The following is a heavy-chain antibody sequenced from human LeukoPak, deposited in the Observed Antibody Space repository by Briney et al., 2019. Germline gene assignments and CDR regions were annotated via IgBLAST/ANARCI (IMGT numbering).Heavy chain of an antibody. CDR1: GYTFTSYG. J-gene: IGHJ3*02. V-gene: IGHV1-18*01. CDR3: ARVIWYSSGWPDAFDI. CDR2: ISAYNGNT. Sequence: GASVKVSCKASGYTFTSYGIRWVRQAPGQGLEWMGWISAYNGNTNYAQKLQGRVTMTTDTSTSTAYMELRSLRSDDTAVYYCARVIWYSSGWPDAFDIWGQGTMVTVSS. D-gene: IGHD6-19*01.